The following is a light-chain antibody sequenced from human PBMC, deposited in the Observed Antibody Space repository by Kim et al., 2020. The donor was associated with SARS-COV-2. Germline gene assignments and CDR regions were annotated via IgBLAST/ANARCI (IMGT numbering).Light chain of an antibody. V-gene: IGLV1-51*01. CDR2: DNN. J-gene: IGLJ1*01. CDR1: SSNIGNNY. Sequence: GQKVTISCTGSSSNIGNNYVSWYQQIPGTAPKLLIYDNNKRPSGIPDRFSGSKSGTSATLGITGLQTGDEAGYYCGTWDSSLSAVVFGTGTKGTVL. CDR3: GTWDSSLSAVV.